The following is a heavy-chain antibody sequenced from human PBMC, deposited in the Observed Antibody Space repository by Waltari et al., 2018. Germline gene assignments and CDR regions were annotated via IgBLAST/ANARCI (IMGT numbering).Heavy chain of an antibody. J-gene: IGHJ4*02. CDR3: ARARDEDTAMVYFDH. D-gene: IGHD5-18*01. CDR2: IYSAGST. V-gene: IGHV3-66*02. Sequence: EVQLVESGGGLVHPGGSLRLSCAASGFTVSSNHMSWVRQAPGKGLEWVSLIYSAGSTYYADSVRGRFSISRDNSKNTLHLQMNSLRAEGTAMYYCARARDEDTAMVYFDHWGQGTLISVSS. CDR1: GFTVSSNH.